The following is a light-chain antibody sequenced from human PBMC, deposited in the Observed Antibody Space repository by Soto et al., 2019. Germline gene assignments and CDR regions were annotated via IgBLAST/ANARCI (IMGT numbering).Light chain of an antibody. Sequence: QSVLTQPPSASGTPGQRGTISCSGGSSNIGSNTVHWYQQLPGAAPKLLIYRNNQRPSGVPDRFSGSKSGTSASLAISGLRSEDEADFYCATWEDNLTARVFGGVTKLTVL. CDR1: SSNIGSNT. CDR2: RNN. J-gene: IGLJ3*02. CDR3: ATWEDNLTARV. V-gene: IGLV1-44*01.